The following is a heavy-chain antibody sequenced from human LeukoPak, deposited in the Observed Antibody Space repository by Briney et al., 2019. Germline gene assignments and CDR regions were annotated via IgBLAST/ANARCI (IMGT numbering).Heavy chain of an antibody. Sequence: GGSLRLSCAAPGFTFSDYYMIWIRKAPGKELEWVSYISSSGSTIYYADSVKGRFTISRDNAKNSLYLQMNSLRAEDTAVYYCAREVRYYGSGNYDYWGQGTLVTVSS. CDR3: AREVRYYGSGNYDY. D-gene: IGHD3-10*01. CDR2: ISSSGSTI. J-gene: IGHJ4*02. CDR1: GFTFSDYY. V-gene: IGHV3-11*01.